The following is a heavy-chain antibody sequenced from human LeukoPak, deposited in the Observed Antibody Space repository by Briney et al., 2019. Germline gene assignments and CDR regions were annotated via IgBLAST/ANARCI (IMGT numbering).Heavy chain of an antibody. CDR3: ARGRWSLYYFDY. CDR2: INHSGST. D-gene: IGHD4-23*01. Sequence: PWETLSLTCAVYGGSFSGYYWSWIRQPPGKGLEWIGEINHSGSTNYDPSLKSRVTISVDTSKNQFSLKLSSVTAADTAVYYCARGRWSLYYFDYWGQGTLVTVSS. CDR1: GGSFSGYY. V-gene: IGHV4-34*01. J-gene: IGHJ4*02.